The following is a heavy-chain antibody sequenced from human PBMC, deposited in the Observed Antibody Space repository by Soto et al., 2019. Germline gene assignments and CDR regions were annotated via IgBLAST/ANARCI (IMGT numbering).Heavy chain of an antibody. CDR3: AKDPYSIKYYFDY. J-gene: IGHJ4*02. CDR1: GFTFSSYA. Sequence: GGSLRLSCAASGFTFSSYAMNWVRQAPGKGLEWVSAISGSGGSTYYADSVKGRFTISRDNSKNTLYLQMNSLRAEDTAVYYCAKDPYSIKYYFDYWGQGTLVTVSS. D-gene: IGHD4-4*01. V-gene: IGHV3-23*01. CDR2: ISGSGGST.